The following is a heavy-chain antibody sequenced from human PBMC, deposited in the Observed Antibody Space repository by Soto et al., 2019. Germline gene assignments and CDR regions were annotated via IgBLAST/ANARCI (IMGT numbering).Heavy chain of an antibody. CDR2: ISGSGGST. D-gene: IGHD3-22*01. Sequence: GGSLRLSCAASGFTFISYAMSWVRQAPGKGLEWVSAISGSGGSTYYADSVKGRFTISRDNSKNTLYLQMNSLRAEDTAVYYCAKGSLRITMIVVVITPPYYFDYWGQGTLVTVSS. J-gene: IGHJ4*02. CDR1: GFTFISYA. V-gene: IGHV3-23*01. CDR3: AKGSLRITMIVVVITPPYYFDY.